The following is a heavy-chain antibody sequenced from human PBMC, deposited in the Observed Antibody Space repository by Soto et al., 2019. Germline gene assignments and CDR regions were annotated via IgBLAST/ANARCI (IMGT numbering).Heavy chain of an antibody. CDR3: AKKVNSGSGSQYFDY. CDR1: GFTFSSYS. CDR2: FRAGGDDGTT. D-gene: IGHD3-10*01. J-gene: IGHJ4*02. Sequence: GSLRLSCVASGFTFSSYSMSWVRQAPGKGLEWVSGFRAGGDDGTTYYADSVKGRFTISRDNSKNTLFLQMNSLRAEDTAIYYCAKKVNSGSGSQYFDYFGQGTLVTVSS. V-gene: IGHV3-23*01.